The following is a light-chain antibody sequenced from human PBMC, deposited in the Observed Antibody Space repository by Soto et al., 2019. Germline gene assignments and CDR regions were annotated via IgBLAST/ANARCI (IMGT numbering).Light chain of an antibody. Sequence: EIVMTQSPVTLSVSPGERVTLSCRASQSVSNNLAWYQQKSGQAPRLLIYGASTRVTGIPARFSGSGSGTEFTLTIGSLQSEDFAIYYCQQYNNWPPVTFGQGTRLDIK. CDR3: QQYNNWPPVT. CDR1: QSVSNN. CDR2: GAS. J-gene: IGKJ5*01. V-gene: IGKV3-15*01.